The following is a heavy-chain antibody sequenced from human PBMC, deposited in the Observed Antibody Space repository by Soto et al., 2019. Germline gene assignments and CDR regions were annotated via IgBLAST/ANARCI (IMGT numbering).Heavy chain of an antibody. CDR3: ARDSLYCSGGSCYQYYYYMDV. J-gene: IGHJ6*03. Sequence: QVQLQESGPGLVKPSQTLSLTCTVSGGSISSGGYYWSWIRQHPGKGLEWIGYIYYSGSTYYNPSLKSRVTISVDTSKNQFSLKLSSVTAADTAVYYCARDSLYCSGGSCYQYYYYMDVWGKGTTVTVSS. V-gene: IGHV4-31*03. CDR2: IYYSGST. CDR1: GGSISSGGYY. D-gene: IGHD2-15*01.